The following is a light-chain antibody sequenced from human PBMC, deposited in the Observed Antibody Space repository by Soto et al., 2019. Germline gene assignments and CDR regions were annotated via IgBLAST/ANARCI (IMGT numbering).Light chain of an antibody. J-gene: IGKJ3*01. V-gene: IGKV4-1*01. CDR2: WAS. CDR1: QNILYKSKNKNY. CDR3: QQYQTTPFT. Sequence: DIVMTQSPDSLGMSLGERATINCKSSQNILYKSKNKNYLAWYQQKPGQPPKLLIYWASTRESGVPDRFSGSGSGTDFTLTINGLQAEDVAVYFCQQYQTTPFTFGPGTKVDI.